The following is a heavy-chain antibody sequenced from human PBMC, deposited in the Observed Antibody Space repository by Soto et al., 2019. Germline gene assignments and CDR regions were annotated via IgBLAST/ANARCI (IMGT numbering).Heavy chain of an antibody. CDR1: GGSINTFY. Sequence: SETLSLTCTVSGGSINTFYWSWVRQPAGKGLEWIGRIFSSGSTSFNPSLESRVAMSVDTSKDHFSLNLSSVTAADMAVYYCAREGSYSAYNFAHGIQLWSFDFWGQGALVT. CDR3: AREGSYSAYNFAHGIQLWSFDF. CDR2: IFSSGST. D-gene: IGHD5-12*01. J-gene: IGHJ4*02. V-gene: IGHV4-4*07.